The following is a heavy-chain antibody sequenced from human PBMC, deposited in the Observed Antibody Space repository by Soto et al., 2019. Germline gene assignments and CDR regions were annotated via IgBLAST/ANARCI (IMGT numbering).Heavy chain of an antibody. J-gene: IGHJ4*02. D-gene: IGHD4-17*01. CDR1: GASIRDGDYY. CDR3: ARVGYGDYGRGYYFDF. CDR2: IDYTGGT. Sequence: PSETLSLTCSVSGASIRDGDYYWSWLRQPPGKGPEWIGIIDYTGGTHYNPTLTGPVSMSVDTSANQFSLKVNFVTAADSAAYYCARVGYGDYGRGYYFDFWGPGILVTVSS. V-gene: IGHV4-30-4*01.